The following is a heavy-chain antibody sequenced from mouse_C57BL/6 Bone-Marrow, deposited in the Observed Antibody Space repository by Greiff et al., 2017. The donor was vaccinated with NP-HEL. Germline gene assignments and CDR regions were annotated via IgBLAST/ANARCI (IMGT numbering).Heavy chain of an antibody. D-gene: IGHD1-1*01. V-gene: IGHV1-42*01. CDR1: GYSFTGYY. CDR3: ARAYNYGSGGYFDV. Sequence: EVQLQQSGPELVKPGASVKISCKASGYSFTGYYMNWVKQSPEKSLEWIGEINPSTGGTTYNQKFKAKATLTVDKSSSTAYMQLKSLTSEDSAVYYCARAYNYGSGGYFDVWGTGTTVTVSS. J-gene: IGHJ1*03. CDR2: INPSTGGT.